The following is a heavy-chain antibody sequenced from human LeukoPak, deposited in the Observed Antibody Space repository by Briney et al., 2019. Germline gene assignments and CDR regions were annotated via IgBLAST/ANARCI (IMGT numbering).Heavy chain of an antibody. V-gene: IGHV3-74*01. CDR2: INESGRTT. CDR3: ARAGGTVTMYDY. D-gene: IGHD4-11*01. CDR1: GFTFSNYW. Sequence: PGGSLRLSCAAPGFTFSNYWIYCVRQAPGEGLVWVSRINESGRTTTCAESVKGRFTISRDNAKNTVYLQMNSLRAEDTAVYYCARAGGTVTMYDYWGQGTLVPVSS. J-gene: IGHJ4*02.